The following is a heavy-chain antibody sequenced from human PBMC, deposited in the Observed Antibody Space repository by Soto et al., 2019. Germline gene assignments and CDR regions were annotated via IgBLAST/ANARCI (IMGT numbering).Heavy chain of an antibody. V-gene: IGHV4-34*01. CDR3: ARVVLWFGYYYYYGMDV. Sequence: SETLSLTCAFYGGSFSGYYWSWIRQPPGKGLEWIGEINHSGSTNYNPSLKSRVTISVDTSKNQFSLKLSSVTAADTAVYYCARVVLWFGYYYYYGMDVWGQGTTVTVSS. CDR1: GGSFSGYY. CDR2: INHSGST. D-gene: IGHD3-10*01. J-gene: IGHJ6*02.